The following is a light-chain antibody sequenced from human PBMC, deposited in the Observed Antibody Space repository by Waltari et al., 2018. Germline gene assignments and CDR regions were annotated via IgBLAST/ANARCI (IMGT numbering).Light chain of an antibody. Sequence: DPLMTQSPSSLSASVGDRVTLTCRASQSISTSLNWYQQKPGKAPKVLIYAASSLQSGGPSRFSGIGAVTDFTLTISSLQPEDFATYYCQQRYNTPGTFGPETKVEIK. J-gene: IGKJ1*01. CDR3: QQRYNTPGT. CDR2: AAS. V-gene: IGKV1-39*01. CDR1: QSISTS.